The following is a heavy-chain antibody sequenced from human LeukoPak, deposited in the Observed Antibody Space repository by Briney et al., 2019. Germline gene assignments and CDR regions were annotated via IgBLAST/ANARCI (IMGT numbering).Heavy chain of an antibody. D-gene: IGHD3-10*01. CDR3: ARGIYGNFDY. CDR2: INNEGNDT. CDR1: GFTFSSCA. Sequence: GGSLRLSCEASGFTFSSCALSWVRQAPRKGLIWVSRINNEGNDTNYADSVEGRFTISRDNAKNTLYLQMNSLRAEDTAVYYCARGIYGNFDYWGQGSLVTVSS. J-gene: IGHJ4*02. V-gene: IGHV3-74*01.